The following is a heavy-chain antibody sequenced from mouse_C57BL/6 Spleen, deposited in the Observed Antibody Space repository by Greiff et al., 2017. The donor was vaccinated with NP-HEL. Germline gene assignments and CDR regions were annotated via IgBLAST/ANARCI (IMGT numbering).Heavy chain of an antibody. CDR2: IYPRSGNT. CDR3: AREPAHGSSYFDV. D-gene: IGHD1-1*01. J-gene: IGHJ1*03. Sequence: QVQLQQSGAELARPGASVKLSCKASGYTFTSYGISWVKQRTGQGLEWIGEIYPRSGNTYYNEKFKGKATLTADKSSSTAYMELRSLTSEDSAVYFCAREPAHGSSYFDVWGTGTTVTVSS. V-gene: IGHV1-81*01. CDR1: GYTFTSYG.